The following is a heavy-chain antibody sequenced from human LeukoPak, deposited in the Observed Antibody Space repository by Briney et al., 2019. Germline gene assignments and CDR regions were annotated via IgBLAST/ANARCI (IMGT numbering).Heavy chain of an antibody. CDR2: IKYDASEK. CDR1: GFTFSSYW. CDR3: AREHIRGVFYFDS. V-gene: IGHV3-7*03. J-gene: IGHJ4*02. Sequence: GGSLRLSCAASGFTFSSYWMSWVRQAPGKGLEWVANIKYDASEKIYVDSVKSRFTISRDNAQNSLYLQMNSLRAEDTAVYYCAREHIRGVFYFDSWGQGTLVTVSS. D-gene: IGHD3-10*01.